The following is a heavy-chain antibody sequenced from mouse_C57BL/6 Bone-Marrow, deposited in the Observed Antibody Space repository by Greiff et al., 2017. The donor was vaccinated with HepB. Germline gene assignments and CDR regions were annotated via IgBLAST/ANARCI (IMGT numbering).Heavy chain of an antibody. D-gene: IGHD1-1*01. CDR3: ARSRYYGSSGAMDY. Sequence: VQLQQSGAELVMPGASVKLSCKASGYTFTSYWMHWVKQRPGQGLEWIGEIDPSDSYTNYNQKFKGKSTLTVDKSSSTAYMQLSSLTSEDSAVYYCARSRYYGSSGAMDYWGQGTSVTVSS. CDR1: GYTFTSYW. J-gene: IGHJ4*01. CDR2: IDPSDSYT. V-gene: IGHV1-69*01.